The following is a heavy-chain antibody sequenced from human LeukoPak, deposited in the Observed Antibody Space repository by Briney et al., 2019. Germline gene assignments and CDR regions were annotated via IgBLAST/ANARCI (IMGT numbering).Heavy chain of an antibody. CDR3: ARAREEGQGGVVPAAIPAWYFDL. J-gene: IGHJ2*01. CDR1: GYTFIGYY. Sequence: ASVKVSCKASGYTFIGYYMHWVRQAPGQGLEWMGWINPNSGGTNYAQKFQGRVTMTRDTSISTAYMELSRLRSDDTAVYYCARAREEGQGGVVPAAIPAWYFDLWGRGTLVTVSS. CDR2: INPNSGGT. D-gene: IGHD2-2*02. V-gene: IGHV1-2*02.